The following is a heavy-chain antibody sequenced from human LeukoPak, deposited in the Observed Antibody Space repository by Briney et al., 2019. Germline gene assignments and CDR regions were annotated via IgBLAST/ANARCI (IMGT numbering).Heavy chain of an antibody. J-gene: IGHJ6*03. CDR2: LHHSGST. D-gene: IGHD3-9*01. CDR3: VTSFYDISDSPPYYMDV. Sequence: SETLSLTCAVYGGSFSGHYWSWIRQSPERGLEWIGELHHSGSTNYNPSLKSRVTISIGTANNHFSLKLISVTAADSAVYYCVTSFYDISDSPPYYMDVWAKGTTVTVSS. V-gene: IGHV4-34*01. CDR1: GGSFSGHY.